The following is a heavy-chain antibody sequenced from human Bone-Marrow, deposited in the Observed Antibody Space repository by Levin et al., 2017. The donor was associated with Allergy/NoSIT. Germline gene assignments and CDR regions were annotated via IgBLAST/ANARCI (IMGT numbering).Heavy chain of an antibody. CDR3: AAYISLVRGVPKYYFDY. Sequence: ASVKVSCKASGYTFISYGFSWVRQAPGQGLEWMGWISAHNGNTNYAQNLQGRVTMTTDTSTSTAYMELRSLRSDDTAVYYCAAYISLVRGVPKYYFDYWGQGTLVTVSS. V-gene: IGHV1-18*01. J-gene: IGHJ4*02. CDR1: GYTFISYG. CDR2: ISAHNGNT. D-gene: IGHD3-10*01.